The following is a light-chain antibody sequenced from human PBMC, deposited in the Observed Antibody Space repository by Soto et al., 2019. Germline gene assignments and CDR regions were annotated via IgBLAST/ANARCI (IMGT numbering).Light chain of an antibody. CDR2: GAS. V-gene: IGKV3-20*01. J-gene: IGKJ1*01. Sequence: ELVLTQSPGTLSLSPGERATLNCRASQSVRSSYLAWYQQQPGQAPRLLIHGASRRATGIPDRFSGSGSGTDFTLTINRLEHEDFAVYFCQQYGDMWTFGQGTKVDIK. CDR3: QQYGDMWT. CDR1: QSVRSSY.